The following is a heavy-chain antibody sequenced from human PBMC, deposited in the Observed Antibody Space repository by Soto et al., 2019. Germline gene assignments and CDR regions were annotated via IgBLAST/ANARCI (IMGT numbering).Heavy chain of an antibody. CDR3: ARHFEDVVVDWYFDL. D-gene: IGHD2-15*01. J-gene: IGHJ2*01. V-gene: IGHV4-39*01. CDR1: GGSISSSSYY. Sequence: SETLSLTCTVSGGSISSSSYYWGWIRQPPGKGLEWIGSIYYSGSTYYNPSLKSRVTISVDTSKNQFSLKLSSVTAADTAVYYCARHFEDVVVDWYFDLWGRGTLVTVSS. CDR2: IYYSGST.